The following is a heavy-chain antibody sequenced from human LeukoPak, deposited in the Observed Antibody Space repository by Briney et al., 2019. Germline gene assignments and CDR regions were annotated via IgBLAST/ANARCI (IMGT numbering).Heavy chain of an antibody. V-gene: IGHV3-23*01. J-gene: IGHJ6*04. D-gene: IGHD3-10*01. Sequence: GGSLRLSCAASGFTSSSYAMSWVRQAPGKGLEWVSAISGSGGSTYYADSVKGRFTISRDNSKNTLYLQMNSLRAEDTAVYYCAKGIMDYYGSGSYYNGNYYGMDVWGKGTTVTVSS. CDR3: AKGIMDYYGSGSYYNGNYYGMDV. CDR2: ISGSGGST. CDR1: GFTSSSYA.